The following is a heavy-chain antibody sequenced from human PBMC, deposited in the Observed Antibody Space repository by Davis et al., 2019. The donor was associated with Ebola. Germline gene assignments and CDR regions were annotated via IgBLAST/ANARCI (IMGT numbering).Heavy chain of an antibody. V-gene: IGHV1-18*04. CDR3: ARDAVDWLPRYYYYGMDV. CDR1: GYTFTSYG. J-gene: IGHJ6*04. CDR2: INPHNGNT. Sequence: AASVKVSCKASGYTFTSYGITWVRQAPGQGLEWMGWINPHNGNTNYAQNVQGRVTMTTDTSTSTAYMEVGSLRSDDTAVYYCARDAVDWLPRYYYYGMDVWGKGTTVTVSS. D-gene: IGHD3-9*01.